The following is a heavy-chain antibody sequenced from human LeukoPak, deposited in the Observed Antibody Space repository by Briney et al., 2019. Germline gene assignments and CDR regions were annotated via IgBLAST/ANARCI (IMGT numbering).Heavy chain of an antibody. CDR3: AREGDTAMAHDY. V-gene: IGHV4-31*03. CDR1: GGSISSGGYY. CDR2: IYYSGST. Sequence: SETLSLTCTVSGGSISSGGYYWSWIRQHPGKGLEWIGYIYYSGSTYYNPSLKSRVTISVDTSKNQFSLKLSSVTAADTAVYYCAREGDTAMAHDYWGQGTLVTVSS. J-gene: IGHJ4*02. D-gene: IGHD5-18*01.